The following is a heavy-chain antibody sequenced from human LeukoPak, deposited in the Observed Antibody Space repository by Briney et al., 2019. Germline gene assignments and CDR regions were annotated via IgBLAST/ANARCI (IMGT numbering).Heavy chain of an antibody. D-gene: IGHD4-17*01. V-gene: IGHV4-4*02. CDR3: TRGYGDYDDYFDY. Sequence: SGTLSLTCAVSGGSISSSNWWSWVRQPPGKGLEWIGEIYHSGSTNYNPSLKSRVTISVDKSKNQFSLKLSSVTAADTAVYYCTRGYGDYDDYFDYWGQGTLVTVSS. CDR1: GGSISSSNW. CDR2: IYHSGST. J-gene: IGHJ4*02.